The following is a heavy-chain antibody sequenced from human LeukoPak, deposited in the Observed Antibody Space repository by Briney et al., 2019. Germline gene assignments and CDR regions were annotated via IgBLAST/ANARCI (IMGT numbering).Heavy chain of an antibody. V-gene: IGHV3-48*01. CDR1: GFTFSSHP. Sequence: GSLRLSCAASGFTFSSHPMNWVRQAPGKGLEWVSYINSNSRTIYYADSVKGRFIISRDNAKNSLYLQVNSLRAEDTAVYYCARVCSGGRCYSDDTFDIWGQGTMVSVSS. CDR3: ARVCSGGRCYSDDTFDI. CDR2: INSNSRTI. J-gene: IGHJ3*02. D-gene: IGHD2-15*01.